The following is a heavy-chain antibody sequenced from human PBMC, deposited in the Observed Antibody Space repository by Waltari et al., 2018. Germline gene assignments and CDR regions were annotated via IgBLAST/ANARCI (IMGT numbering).Heavy chain of an antibody. CDR2: IYTSGST. CDR3: ARGNDDAFDI. V-gene: IGHV4-61*09. Sequence: QVQLQESGPGLVKTSQTLSLPCTVSGGSISSGSYYWSWIRQPAGKGLEWIGYIYTSGSTNYNPSLKSRVTISVDTSKNQFSLKLSSVTAADTAVYYCARGNDDAFDIWGQGTMVTVSS. J-gene: IGHJ3*02. CDR1: GGSISSGSYY.